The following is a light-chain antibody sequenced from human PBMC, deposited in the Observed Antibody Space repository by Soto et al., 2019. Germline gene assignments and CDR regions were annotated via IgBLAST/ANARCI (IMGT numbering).Light chain of an antibody. V-gene: IGKV1-5*03. Sequence: DIQMTQXPXTLSASVGDRVTITCRASQSISSWLAWYQQKPGKAPKLLIYKASSLESGVPSRFSGSGSGTEFTLTISSLQPDDFATYYCQQYNSYPTFGQGTKVEIK. CDR2: KAS. CDR3: QQYNSYPT. J-gene: IGKJ1*01. CDR1: QSISSW.